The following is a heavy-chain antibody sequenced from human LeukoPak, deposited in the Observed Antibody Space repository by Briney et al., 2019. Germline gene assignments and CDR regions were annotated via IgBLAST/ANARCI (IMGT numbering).Heavy chain of an antibody. Sequence: GGSLRLSCAASGFTFASYAMSWVRQAPGKGLEWVSCITGTGGSTYYADSVKGRFTISRDKSKNTLYLEMSSLRAEDTAVYYCATSGYSYGYPFDYWGQGTLVTVSS. V-gene: IGHV3-23*01. CDR1: GFTFASYA. D-gene: IGHD5-18*01. CDR2: ITGTGGST. CDR3: ATSGYSYGYPFDY. J-gene: IGHJ4*02.